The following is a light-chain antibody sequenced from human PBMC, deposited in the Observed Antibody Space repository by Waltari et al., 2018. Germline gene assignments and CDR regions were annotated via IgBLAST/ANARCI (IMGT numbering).Light chain of an antibody. CDR3: ASWDDSPNGRWV. J-gene: IGLJ3*02. CDR2: RNA. CDR1: YSNVGTNV. Sequence: QSVLTQPPSASGTPGQRVTISCSGTYSNVGTNVVNWYQQLPGTVPKLLIYRNAQRPSGVPDRFSGSKSGTSASLAISGLRSEDEADYFCASWDDSPNGRWVFGGGTKVTVL. V-gene: IGLV1-44*01.